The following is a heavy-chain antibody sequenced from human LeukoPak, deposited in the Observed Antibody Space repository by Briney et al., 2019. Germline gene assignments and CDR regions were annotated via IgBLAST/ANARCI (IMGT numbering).Heavy chain of an antibody. CDR2: ISSSGSTI. Sequence: PGGSLRLSCAASGFTFSSYEINWVRQAPGKGLEWVSYISSSGSTIYYADSVKGRFTISRDNAKNSLYLQTNSLRAEDTAVYYCARRWAGWFDPWGQGTLVTVSS. D-gene: IGHD5-24*01. CDR1: GFTFSSYE. CDR3: ARRWAGWFDP. J-gene: IGHJ5*02. V-gene: IGHV3-48*03.